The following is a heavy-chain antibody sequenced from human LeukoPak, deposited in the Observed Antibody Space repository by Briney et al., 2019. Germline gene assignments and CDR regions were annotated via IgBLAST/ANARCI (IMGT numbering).Heavy chain of an antibody. CDR2: MNPNSGNT. D-gene: IGHD5-12*01. CDR1: GYTFTSYD. Sequence: ASVKVSCKASGYTFTSYDINWVRQATGQGLEWMGWMNPNSGNTGYAQKFQGRVTMTRNTSISTAYMELSSLRSEDTAVYYCASADGYNYWFDPWGQGTLVTVSS. CDR3: ASADGYNYWFDP. V-gene: IGHV1-8*01. J-gene: IGHJ5*02.